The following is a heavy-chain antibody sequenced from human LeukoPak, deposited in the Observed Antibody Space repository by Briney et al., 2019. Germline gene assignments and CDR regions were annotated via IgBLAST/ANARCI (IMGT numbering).Heavy chain of an antibody. V-gene: IGHV3-33*01. J-gene: IGHJ6*02. D-gene: IGHD5-12*01. Sequence: PGGSLRLSCAASGFTFSSYGMHWVRQAPGKGLEWVAVIWYDGSNKYYADSVKGRFTISRDNSKNTLYLQMNSLRAEDTAVYYCARDSLPRSSGPQPYYYYGMDVWGQGTTVTVSS. CDR2: IWYDGSNK. CDR1: GFTFSSYG. CDR3: ARDSLPRSSGPQPYYYYGMDV.